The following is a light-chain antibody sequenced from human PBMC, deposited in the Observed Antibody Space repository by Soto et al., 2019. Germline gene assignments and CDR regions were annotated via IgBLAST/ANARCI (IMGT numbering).Light chain of an antibody. CDR3: QSYDSSLRAYV. Sequence: QYALTQPPSVSGAPGQRVTISCTGSSSNIGAGYDVHWYQQLPGTAPKLLIYGNSNRPSGVPDRFSGSKSGTSASLAITVLHAEDEADYYCQSYDSSLRAYVFGTGTKLTVL. CDR1: SSNIGAGYD. V-gene: IGLV1-40*01. J-gene: IGLJ1*01. CDR2: GNS.